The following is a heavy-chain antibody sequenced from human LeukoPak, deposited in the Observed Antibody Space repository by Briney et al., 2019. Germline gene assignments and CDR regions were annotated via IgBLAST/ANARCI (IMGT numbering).Heavy chain of an antibody. D-gene: IGHD2-2*01. CDR2: FDPEDGET. V-gene: IGHV1-24*01. Sequence: ASVKVSCKVSGYTLTELSMHWVRQAPGKGLEWMESFDPEDGETIYAQKFQGRVTMTEDTSTDTAYMELSSLRSEDTAIYYCATDLTCSSTSCYVDYWGQGTLVTVSS. CDR1: GYTLTELS. J-gene: IGHJ4*02. CDR3: ATDLTCSSTSCYVDY.